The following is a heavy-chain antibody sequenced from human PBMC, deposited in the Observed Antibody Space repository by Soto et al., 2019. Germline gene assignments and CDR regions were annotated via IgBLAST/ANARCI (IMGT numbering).Heavy chain of an antibody. V-gene: IGHV4-39*01. CDR2: IYSLGNT. CDR1: GGSISSSSYY. CDR3: ARQIYDSSCYYYAY. D-gene: IGHD3-22*01. J-gene: IGHJ4*02. Sequence: QMQLQESGPGLVKPSETLSLTCTVSGGSISSSSYYWGWIRQPPGQGLEWLGTIYSLGNTYYNPSIKSRVTIPVDKSKSELFLMLSSVTAPDTAVYYCARQIYDSSCYYYAYWGQGPLVTVSS.